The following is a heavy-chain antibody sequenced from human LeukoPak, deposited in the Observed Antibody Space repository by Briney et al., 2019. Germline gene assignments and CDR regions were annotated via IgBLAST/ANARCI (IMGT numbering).Heavy chain of an antibody. J-gene: IGHJ4*02. V-gene: IGHV1-8*03. CDR1: GYTFTSYD. CDR2: MNPNSGNT. Sequence: GASVKVSCKASGYTFTSYDINWARQATGQGLEWMGWMNPNSGNTGYAQKFQGRVTITRNTSISTAYMELSSLRSEDTAVYYCASCSGGSCYYFDYWGQGTLVTVSS. D-gene: IGHD2-15*01. CDR3: ASCSGGSCYYFDY.